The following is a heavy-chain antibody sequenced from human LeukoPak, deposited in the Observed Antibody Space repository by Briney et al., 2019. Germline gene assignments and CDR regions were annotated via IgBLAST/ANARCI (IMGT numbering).Heavy chain of an antibody. V-gene: IGHV4-38-2*01. CDR1: GYSISSGHS. CDR2: IYHKGYT. J-gene: IGHJ3*02. Sequence: PSETLSLTCAVSGYSISSGHSWGWFRPPPGKGLEWIAIIYHKGYTCHNPSLGSRVTISSATSRNQYSLQLSSVTAADTALYYCARATLAGYTSGWSLGASDIWGQGTKVTVSP. D-gene: IGHD6-19*01. CDR3: ARATLAGYTSGWSLGASDI.